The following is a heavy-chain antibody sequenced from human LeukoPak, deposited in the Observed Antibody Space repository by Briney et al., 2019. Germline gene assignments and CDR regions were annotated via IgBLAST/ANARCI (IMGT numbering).Heavy chain of an antibody. D-gene: IGHD3-3*01. J-gene: IGHJ4*02. CDR2: IYHSGST. V-gene: IGHV4-38-2*01. Sequence: PSETLSLTCAVSGYSISSGYYWGWIRQPPGKGLEWIGSIYHSGSTYYNPSLKSRVTISVDTSKNQFSLKLSSVTAADTAVYYCATLPEITISGPLFDYWGQGTLVTVSS. CDR1: GYSISSGYY. CDR3: ATLPEITISGPLFDY.